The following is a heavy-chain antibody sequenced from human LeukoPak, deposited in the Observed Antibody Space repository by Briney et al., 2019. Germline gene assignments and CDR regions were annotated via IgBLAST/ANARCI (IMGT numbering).Heavy chain of an antibody. J-gene: IGHJ4*02. V-gene: IGHV1-24*01. Sequence: ASVKVSCKVSGYTLTELSMHWVRQAPGKGLEWMGGFDPEDGETIYAQKFQGRVTMTKDTSTSTVYMELSSLRSDDTAFYYCARARSWFGDFDYWGQGTLVTVSS. CDR2: FDPEDGET. CDR1: GYTLTELS. CDR3: ARARSWFGDFDY. D-gene: IGHD6-13*01.